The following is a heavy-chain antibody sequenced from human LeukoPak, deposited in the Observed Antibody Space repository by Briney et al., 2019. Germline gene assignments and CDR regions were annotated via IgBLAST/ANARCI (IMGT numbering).Heavy chain of an antibody. V-gene: IGHV3-30*19. CDR1: GFTFSSYG. CDR2: ITYDGSNT. D-gene: IGHD2-2*01. Sequence: GGSLRLSCAASGFTFSSYGMHWVRQAPGKGLEWLAGITYDGSNTYYGDSVKGRFTISRDNSKNMLYLQMNSLRREDTAIYYCARDPYQDAFDIWGQGTMVAVSS. J-gene: IGHJ3*02. CDR3: ARDPYQDAFDI.